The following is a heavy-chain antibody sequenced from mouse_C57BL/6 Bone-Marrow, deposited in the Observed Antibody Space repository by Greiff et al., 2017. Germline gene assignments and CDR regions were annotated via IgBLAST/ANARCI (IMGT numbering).Heavy chain of an antibody. CDR1: GFTFSSYG. J-gene: IGHJ1*03. CDR2: ISSGGSYT. CDR3: ARHYTRYFDV. Sequence: EVMLVESGGDLVKPGGSLKLSCAASGFTFSSYGMSWVRQTPDKRLEWVATISSGGSYTYYPDSVKGRFTISRDNAKNTLYLQMSSLKSEDTAMYYCARHYTRYFDVWGTGTTVTVSS. V-gene: IGHV5-6*01. D-gene: IGHD2-12*01.